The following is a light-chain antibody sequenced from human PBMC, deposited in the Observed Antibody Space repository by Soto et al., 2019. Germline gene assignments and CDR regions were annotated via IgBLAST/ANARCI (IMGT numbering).Light chain of an antibody. CDR3: CSYVGASIYV. J-gene: IGLJ1*01. CDR1: TSFVGTDYF. CDR2: GGT. Sequence: VLTQPASASGSAGQSITISCTGTTSFVGTDYFVSRYQQHPEKAPQVQLYGGTTRPSGVSNRFSGSTSGSTASLTIAVLQTEDEADDYCCSYVGASIYVFGTGTKV. V-gene: IGLV2-23*01.